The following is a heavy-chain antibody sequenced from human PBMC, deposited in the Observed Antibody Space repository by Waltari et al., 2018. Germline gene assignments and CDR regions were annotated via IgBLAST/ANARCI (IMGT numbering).Heavy chain of an antibody. V-gene: IGHV1-69-2*01. CDR3: VTALGDRSSASRPFDV. CDR2: VDPEDGET. J-gene: IGHJ3*01. Sequence: EVQLLQSGTELKKPGRTVQIPCQVSGYSFTDSYIPWVQQVPGKGPQWMGLVDPEDGETIYAERFQGRVTITADTSTETAFMELSSLTSDDTAVYYCVTALGDRSSASRPFDVWGLGTLITVSS. CDR1: GYSFTDSY. D-gene: IGHD3-10*01.